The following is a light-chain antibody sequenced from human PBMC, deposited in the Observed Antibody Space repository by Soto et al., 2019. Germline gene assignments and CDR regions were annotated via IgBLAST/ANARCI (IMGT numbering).Light chain of an antibody. Sequence: DIQMTQSPSSLSASVGDRVTITCRASQSIGNYLNWYQQKPGKAPTVLIYAASSLQSGVPSRLSGSGSGTDFTLTNSSLQPEYFATFYCQQSYSTPITFGQGTRLEIK. J-gene: IGKJ5*01. CDR2: AAS. V-gene: IGKV1-39*01. CDR1: QSIGNY. CDR3: QQSYSTPIT.